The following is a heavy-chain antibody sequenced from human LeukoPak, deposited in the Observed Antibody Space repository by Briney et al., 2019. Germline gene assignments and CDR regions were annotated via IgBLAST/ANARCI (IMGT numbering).Heavy chain of an antibody. D-gene: IGHD3-10*01. CDR3: ARGRGLAYYYYYMDV. CDR1: GFTFSSYE. CDR2: IDFSGSTI. V-gene: IGHV3-48*03. Sequence: GGSLRLSCAASGFTFSSYEMNWVRQAPGKGVEWVSYIDFSGSTITYADSVKGRFTISRDNAKNSLYLQMNSLRAEDTAVYYCARGRGLAYYYYYMDVWGSGTTVTISS. J-gene: IGHJ6*03.